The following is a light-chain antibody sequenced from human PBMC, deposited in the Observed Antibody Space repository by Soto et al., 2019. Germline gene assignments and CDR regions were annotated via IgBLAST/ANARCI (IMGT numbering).Light chain of an antibody. CDR3: QQSYSTLWT. V-gene: IGKV1-39*01. CDR1: QSISSY. Sequence: DIQMTRSPSSLSASVGDRVTITCRASQSISSYLNWYQQKPGKAPKVLIYAASSLQSGVPSRFSGSGSGTDFTLTINSLQPEDFATYYCQQSYSTLWTFGQGTRVEIK. CDR2: AAS. J-gene: IGKJ1*01.